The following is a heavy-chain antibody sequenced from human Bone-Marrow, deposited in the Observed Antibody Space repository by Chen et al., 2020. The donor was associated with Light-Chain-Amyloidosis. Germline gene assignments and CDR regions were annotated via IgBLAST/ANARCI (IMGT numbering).Heavy chain of an antibody. V-gene: IGHV4-59*01. D-gene: IGHD3-3*01. J-gene: IGHJ5*02. Sequence: QVQLQESGPGLVKPSETLSLTCTVSGGSMRSFFWSWIRQPPGKGLEWIGYIDYSGASNYNPSLNSRATMSVDTSKNHISLRLSSVTAADTAIYFCVSYDFYSGSNKFDRWGQGMLVTVSS. CDR3: VSYDFYSGSNKFDR. CDR2: IDYSGAS. CDR1: GGSMRSFF.